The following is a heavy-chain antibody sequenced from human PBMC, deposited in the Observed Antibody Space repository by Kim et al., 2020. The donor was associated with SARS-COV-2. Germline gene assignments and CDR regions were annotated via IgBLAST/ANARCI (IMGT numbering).Heavy chain of an antibody. Sequence: SETLSLTCTVSGGSISSYYWSWIRQPPGKGLEWIGYIYYSGSTNYNPSLKSRVTISVDTSKNQFSLKLSSVTAADTAVYYCASGVDYYDSSGYYSGYFDYWGQGTLVTVSS. CDR3: ASGVDYYDSSGYYSGYFDY. J-gene: IGHJ4*02. CDR2: IYYSGST. D-gene: IGHD3-22*01. CDR1: GGSISSYY. V-gene: IGHV4-59*01.